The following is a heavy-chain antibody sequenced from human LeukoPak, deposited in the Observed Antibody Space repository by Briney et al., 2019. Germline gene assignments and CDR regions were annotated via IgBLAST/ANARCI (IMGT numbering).Heavy chain of an antibody. J-gene: IGHJ2*01. D-gene: IGHD4-17*01. Sequence: PGGSLRLSCAASGFTFGDYGLIWVRQVPGKGLEWVSYITWNGDSTAYADSVKGRVTIYRDNAKNSLYLQMNSLRAEDTAFYYCARSMSTVTTRFFDLWGRGTLVTVSS. CDR3: ARSMSTVTTRFFDL. CDR2: ITWNGDST. V-gene: IGHV3-20*04. CDR1: GFTFGDYG.